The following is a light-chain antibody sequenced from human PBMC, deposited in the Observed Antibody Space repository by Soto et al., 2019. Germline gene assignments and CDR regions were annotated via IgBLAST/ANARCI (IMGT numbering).Light chain of an antibody. Sequence: DIQMTQSPSSLSASVGDRVTITCRAGQDINIYLAWYQQKPGKVPKLLISAASTLQSGVPSRFSGSGSGTDFTLTISSLQPEDVATYYCQKYDGAPLTFGGGTMVEIK. CDR1: QDINIY. CDR2: AAS. V-gene: IGKV1-27*01. J-gene: IGKJ4*01. CDR3: QKYDGAPLT.